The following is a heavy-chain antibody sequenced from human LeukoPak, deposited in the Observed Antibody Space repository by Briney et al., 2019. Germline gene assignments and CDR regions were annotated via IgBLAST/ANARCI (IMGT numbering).Heavy chain of an antibody. CDR2: IYTSGST. V-gene: IGHV4-61*02. Sequence: SETLSLTCTVSGGSISSGSYYWSWIRQPAGKGLEWIGRIYTSGSTNYNPSLKSRVITSVDTSKNQFSLKLSPVTAADTAVYYCARGTMTDAFDIWGQGTMVTVSS. J-gene: IGHJ3*02. CDR3: ARGTMTDAFDI. CDR1: GGSISSGSYY. D-gene: IGHD3-22*01.